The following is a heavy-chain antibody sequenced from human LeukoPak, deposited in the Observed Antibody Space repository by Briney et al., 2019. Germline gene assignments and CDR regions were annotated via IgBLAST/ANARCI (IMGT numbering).Heavy chain of an antibody. CDR2: ISSSSSYI. D-gene: IGHD3-16*02. CDR1: GFTFSSYS. Sequence: GGSLRLSCAASGFTFSSYSMNWVRQAPGKGLEWVSSISSSSSYIYYADSVKGRFTISRDNAKNSLYLQMNSLRAEDTAVYYCARSSPYDYVWGSYRPHDYWGQGTLVTVSS. J-gene: IGHJ4*02. V-gene: IGHV3-21*01. CDR3: ARSSPYDYVWGSYRPHDY.